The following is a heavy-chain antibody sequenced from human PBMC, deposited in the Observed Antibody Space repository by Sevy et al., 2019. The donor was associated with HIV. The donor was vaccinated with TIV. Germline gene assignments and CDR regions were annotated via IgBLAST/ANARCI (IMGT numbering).Heavy chain of an antibody. CDR2: ISSSSSYI. Sequence: GGSLRLSCAASGFTFSSYSMNWIRQAPGKGLEWVSSISSSSSYIYYADSVKGRFTISRDNAKNSLYLQMNSLRAEDTAVYYCAGGGGAAAGLFVWGKGTTVTVSS. J-gene: IGHJ6*04. CDR1: GFTFSSYS. CDR3: AGGGGAAAGLFV. V-gene: IGHV3-21*01. D-gene: IGHD6-13*01.